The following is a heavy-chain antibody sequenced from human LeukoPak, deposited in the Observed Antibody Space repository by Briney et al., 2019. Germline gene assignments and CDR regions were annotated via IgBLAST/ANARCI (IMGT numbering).Heavy chain of an antibody. J-gene: IGHJ4*02. CDR1: GFTFSSFE. Sequence: PGGSLRLSCAASGFTFSSFELNWVRQAPGKGLEWVSYISSSGSTIYYADSVKGRFTISRDNAKNSLYLQMNSLRAEDTAVYYCARDDRYGDFHYFDYWGQGTLVTASS. CDR3: ARDDRYGDFHYFDY. CDR2: ISSSGSTI. V-gene: IGHV3-48*03. D-gene: IGHD4-17*01.